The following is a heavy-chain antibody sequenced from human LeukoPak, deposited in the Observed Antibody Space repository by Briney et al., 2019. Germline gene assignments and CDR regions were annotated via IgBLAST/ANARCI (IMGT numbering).Heavy chain of an antibody. Sequence: PGGSLRLSCAASGLTFSSYTMNWVRQPPGKGLEWVSNIGTSSTTIYYADSVKGRFTISRDNAKNSLYLQMNSLRADDTAVYYCARGRPEPGIAAARDDLDAFDIWGQGTMVTVSS. CDR2: IGTSSTTI. D-gene: IGHD6-13*01. CDR3: ARGRPEPGIAAARDDLDAFDI. V-gene: IGHV3-48*01. CDR1: GLTFSSYT. J-gene: IGHJ3*02.